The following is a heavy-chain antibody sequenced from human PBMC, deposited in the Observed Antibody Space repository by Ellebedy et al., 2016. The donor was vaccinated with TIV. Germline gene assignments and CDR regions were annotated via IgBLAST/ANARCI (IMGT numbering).Heavy chain of an antibody. J-gene: IGHJ3*02. CDR1: GFTFSSYA. CDR2: FGGRSTTT. CDR3: AKISPTHRGAFDI. V-gene: IGHV3-23*01. D-gene: IGHD3-3*02. Sequence: GESLKISXEASGFTFSSYAMSWLRQAPGKGLEWVSVFGGRSTTTYYADSVKGRFTISRDNSKNTLFLQMNSLRGDDTARNYCAKISPTHRGAFDIWGQGTMVTVSS.